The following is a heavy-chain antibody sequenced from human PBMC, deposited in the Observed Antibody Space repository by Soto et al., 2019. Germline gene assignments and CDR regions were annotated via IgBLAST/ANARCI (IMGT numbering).Heavy chain of an antibody. CDR3: ARDGGWLALDY. J-gene: IGHJ4*02. D-gene: IGHD6-19*01. CDR2: ISYDGSNK. V-gene: IGHV3-30-3*01. Sequence: QVQLVESGGGVVQPGRSLRLSCAASGFTFSSYAMHWVRQAPGKGLEWVAVISYDGSNKYYADSVKGRFTISRDNSKNTLYLQMNSLRAEDTAVYYCARDGGWLALDYWGQGTLVTVSS. CDR1: GFTFSSYA.